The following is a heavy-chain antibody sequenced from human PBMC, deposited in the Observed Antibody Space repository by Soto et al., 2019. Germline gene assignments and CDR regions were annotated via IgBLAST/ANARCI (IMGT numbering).Heavy chain of an antibody. D-gene: IGHD2-8*01. CDR1: GGSISSSSHF. Sequence: QLQLQESGPGLVKPSETLSLTCTVSGGSISSSSHFWGWIRQPPGKGLEWIGSIYYSGSTYYNPSLKSLVTIAAETSKNQFSLQLNSATAADTAVYYWARHTLSYVLYWYYGMDVWGQGTAVTVSS. CDR2: IYYSGST. J-gene: IGHJ6*02. V-gene: IGHV4-39*01. CDR3: ARHTLSYVLYWYYGMDV.